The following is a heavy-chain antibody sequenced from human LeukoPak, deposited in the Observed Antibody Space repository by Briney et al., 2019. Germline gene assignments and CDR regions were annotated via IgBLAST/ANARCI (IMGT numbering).Heavy chain of an antibody. Sequence: PGGSLRLSCAASGFTFSSYSMNWVRQAPGKGLEWVSSISSSSSYIYYADSVKGRFTISRDNAKNSLYLQMNSLRAEDTAVYYCARDGTDGYTGNWFDPWGQGTLVTVSS. D-gene: IGHD5-24*01. CDR1: GFTFSSYS. J-gene: IGHJ5*02. V-gene: IGHV3-21*01. CDR2: ISSSSSYI. CDR3: ARDGTDGYTGNWFDP.